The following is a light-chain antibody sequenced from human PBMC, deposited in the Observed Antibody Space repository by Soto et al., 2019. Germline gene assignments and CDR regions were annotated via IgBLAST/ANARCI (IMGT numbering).Light chain of an antibody. CDR2: GAS. J-gene: IGKJ2*01. CDR1: QSVSSN. V-gene: IGKV3-15*01. Sequence: EIVMTQSPATLSVSPGERATLSCRASQSVSSNLAWYQQKPGQAPRLLIYGASTRATGISARFSGSGSGTEFTLTISSLQSEDFAVYYCHQSSNWASTFGQGTKLEIK. CDR3: HQSSNWAST.